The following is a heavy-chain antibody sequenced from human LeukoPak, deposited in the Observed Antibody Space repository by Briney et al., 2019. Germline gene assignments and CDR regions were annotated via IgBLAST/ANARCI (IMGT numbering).Heavy chain of an antibody. CDR2: ISGSGGST. CDR1: GFTFSSYG. CDR3: AKGARRGDDYGGFFDY. D-gene: IGHD4-23*01. Sequence: GGSLRLSCAASGFTFSSYGMSWVRQAPGKGLEWVSAISGSGGSTYYADSVKGRFTISRDNSKNTLYLQMNSLRAEDTAVYYCAKGARRGDDYGGFFDYWGQGTLVTVSS. V-gene: IGHV3-23*01. J-gene: IGHJ4*02.